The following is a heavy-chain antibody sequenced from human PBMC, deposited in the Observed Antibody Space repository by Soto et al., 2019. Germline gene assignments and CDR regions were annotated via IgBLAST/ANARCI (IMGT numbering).Heavy chain of an antibody. CDR2: IKQDGSEK. J-gene: IGHJ4*02. CDR1: GFTFSSYW. CDR3: ARRRGGRWNYFDY. Sequence: EVQLVESGGGLVQPGGSLRLSCAASGFTFSSYWMSWVRQAPGKGLEWVANIKQDGSEKYYVDSVKGRFTISRDNAKNSLYLQMNSLRAEDTAVYYCARRRGGRWNYFDYWGQGTLVTVSS. V-gene: IGHV3-7*05. D-gene: IGHD3-16*01.